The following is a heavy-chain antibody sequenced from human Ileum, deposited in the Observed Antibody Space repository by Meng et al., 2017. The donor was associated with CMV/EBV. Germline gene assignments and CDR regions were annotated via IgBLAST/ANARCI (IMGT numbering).Heavy chain of an antibody. CDR3: ARDRSSGWVPFDY. J-gene: IGHJ4*02. V-gene: IGHV1-46*04. CDR2: INPSGGST. D-gene: IGHD6-19*01. Sequence: LVQFVAWGQKTEASGEVSCKASENTLTSYYIHWVRQVLGQELEWMGMINPSGGSTSYAQKLQGRVTMSRDTSTSSVYMELSSLRSEDTAVYYCARDRSSGWVPFDYWGQGTLVTVSS. CDR1: ENTLTSYY.